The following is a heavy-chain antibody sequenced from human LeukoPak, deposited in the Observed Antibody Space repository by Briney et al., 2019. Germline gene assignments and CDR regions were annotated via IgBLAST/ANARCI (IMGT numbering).Heavy chain of an antibody. V-gene: IGHV1-46*01. CDR3: ARGASIAARIYYFDY. CDR2: INPSGGST. Sequence: ASVKVSCKASGYTFTSYYMHWVRQAPGQGLEWMGIINPSGGSTSYAQKFQGRVTMTRDTSTSTVYMELSSVTAADTAVYYCARGASIAARIYYFDYWGQGTLVTVSS. J-gene: IGHJ4*02. CDR1: GYTFTSYY. D-gene: IGHD6-6*01.